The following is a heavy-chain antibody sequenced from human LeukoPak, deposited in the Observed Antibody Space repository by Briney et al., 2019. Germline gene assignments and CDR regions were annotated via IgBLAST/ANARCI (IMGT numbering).Heavy chain of an antibody. V-gene: IGHV3-21*01. CDR3: ARGKFWSGYFLDY. D-gene: IGHD3-3*01. CDR2: ISSSSSYI. J-gene: IGHJ4*02. CDR1: GFTFSSYS. Sequence: PGGSLRLSCAASGFTFSSYSMNWVRQAPGKGLEWVSSISSSSSYIYYADSVKGRFIISRDNAKNSLYLQMNSLRAEDTAVYYCARGKFWSGYFLDYWGQGTLVTVSS.